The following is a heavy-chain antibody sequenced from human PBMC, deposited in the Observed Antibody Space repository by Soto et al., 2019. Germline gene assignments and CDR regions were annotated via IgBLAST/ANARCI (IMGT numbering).Heavy chain of an antibody. D-gene: IGHD2-2*01. CDR2: ISWNSGST. J-gene: IGHJ5*02. Sequence: LRLSCAASGFTFDDYAMHWVRQAPGKGLEWVSGISWNSGSTGYADSVKGRFTISRDNAKNSLYLQMNSLRAEDTALYYCAKDPRADIVVVPAATYNWFDPWGQGTLVTVSS. CDR1: GFTFDDYA. CDR3: AKDPRADIVVVPAATYNWFDP. V-gene: IGHV3-9*01.